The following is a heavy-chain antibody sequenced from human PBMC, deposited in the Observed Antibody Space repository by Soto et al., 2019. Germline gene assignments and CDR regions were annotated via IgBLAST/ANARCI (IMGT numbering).Heavy chain of an antibody. D-gene: IGHD3-16*01. CDR3: AHIPNYYQYDWFDP. CDR2: IYWDDDK. CDR1: GFSLTTRGVG. V-gene: IGHV2-5*02. J-gene: IGHJ5*02. Sequence: QITLKESGPTLVKPTQTLTLTCTFSGFSLTTRGVGVGWTRQPPGKALECLALIYWDDDKRYSPSLQSRLSITKDTSKNQVVLTMTHVDPVDTDTYYCAHIPNYYQYDWFDPWGQGTLVSVSS.